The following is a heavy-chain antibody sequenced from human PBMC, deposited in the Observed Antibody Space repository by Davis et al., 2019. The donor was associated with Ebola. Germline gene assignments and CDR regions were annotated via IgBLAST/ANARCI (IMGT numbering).Heavy chain of an antibody. CDR2: ISSTNYI. D-gene: IGHD2/OR15-2a*01. J-gene: IGHJ5*02. V-gene: IGHV3-69-1*01. Sequence: GESLKISCAASGFIFSDYYMSWIRQAPGKGLEWVSSISSTNYIYYADSVKGRFTISRDNAKNSLHLQMNGLRAEDTAVYYCARHSVDGTFYAPFDPWGQGALVTVSP. CDR1: GFIFSDYY. CDR3: ARHSVDGTFYAPFDP.